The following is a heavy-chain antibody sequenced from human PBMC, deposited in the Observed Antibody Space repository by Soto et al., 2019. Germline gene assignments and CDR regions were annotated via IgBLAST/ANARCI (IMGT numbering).Heavy chain of an antibody. D-gene: IGHD3-22*01. CDR1: GGTFSSYA. CDR2: IIPIFGTA. Sequence: GASVKVSCKASGGTFSSYAISWVRQAPGQGLEWMGGIIPIFGTANYAQKFQGRVTITADESTSTAYMELSSLRSEDTAVYYCARDSRYSSGYYYVDYYDLMDVRGQGTTVTVSS. V-gene: IGHV1-69*13. CDR3: ARDSRYSSGYYYVDYYDLMDV. J-gene: IGHJ6*02.